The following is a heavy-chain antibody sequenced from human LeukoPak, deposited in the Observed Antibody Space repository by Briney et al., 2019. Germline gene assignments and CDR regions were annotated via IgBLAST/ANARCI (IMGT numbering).Heavy chain of an antibody. CDR2: INSGGTT. CDR3: ARTSYYYDMDV. V-gene: IGHV3-53*04. CDR1: GSNVTYNY. Sequence: GESLKLSCAASGSNVTYNYMTWVRQAPGKGLDWVSLINSGGTTYYADSLKGRFTISRHHPNTTLFLQMNSVRPEDTAVYYCARTSYYYDMDVWGQGTTVTVSS. J-gene: IGHJ6*02.